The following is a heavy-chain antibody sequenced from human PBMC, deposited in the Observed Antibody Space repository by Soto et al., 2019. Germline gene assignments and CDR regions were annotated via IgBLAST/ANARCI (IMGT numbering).Heavy chain of an antibody. CDR2: INSDGSST. CDR3: ARAPGLGYCSSTSCYSYYYYGMDV. D-gene: IGHD2-2*02. Sequence: SLRLSCAATGFTFGNYLIHCCRRAPGKELVWVSRINSDGSSTSYADSVKGRFTISRDNAKNTLYLQMNSLRAEDTAVYYCARAPGLGYCSSTSCYSYYYYGMDVWGQGPTVTVSS. CDR1: GFTFGNYL. J-gene: IGHJ6*02. V-gene: IGHV3-74*01.